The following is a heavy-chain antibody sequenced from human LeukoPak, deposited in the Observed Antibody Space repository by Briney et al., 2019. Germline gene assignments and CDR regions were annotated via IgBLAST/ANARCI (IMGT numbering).Heavy chain of an antibody. Sequence: SETLSLTCAVYGGSFSGYYWSWIRRPPGKGLEWIGSIYHSGDTYYNPSLKSRVTISVDTSKNQFSLKLDSVTAADTAVYYCAKGTSSGWYYFDYWGQGTLVTVSS. J-gene: IGHJ4*02. D-gene: IGHD6-19*01. CDR1: GGSFSGYY. V-gene: IGHV4-34*01. CDR3: AKGTSSGWYYFDY. CDR2: IYHSGDT.